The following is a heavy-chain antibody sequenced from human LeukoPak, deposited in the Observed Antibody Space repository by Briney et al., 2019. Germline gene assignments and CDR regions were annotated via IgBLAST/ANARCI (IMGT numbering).Heavy chain of an antibody. J-gene: IGHJ4*02. CDR2: DGSDI. V-gene: IGHV3-7*01. Sequence: DGSDIYYVDSVKGRFIISRDNAKNSLYLKMNSLRAEDTALYYCARDPDYRGSQPHGYFDYWGQGTLVTVSS. D-gene: IGHD3-16*01. CDR3: ARDPDYRGSQPHGYFDY.